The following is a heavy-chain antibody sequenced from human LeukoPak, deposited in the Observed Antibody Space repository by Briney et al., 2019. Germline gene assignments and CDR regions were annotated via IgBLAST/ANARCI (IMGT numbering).Heavy chain of an antibody. Sequence: GASVKVSCKASGYTFTGYYMHWVRQAPGQGLEWMGWINPNSGGTNYAQKFQGRVTMTRDTSISTAYVELSRLRSDDTAVYYCAREESGSYPPADYWDQGTLVTVSS. D-gene: IGHD1-26*01. V-gene: IGHV1-2*02. J-gene: IGHJ4*02. CDR2: INPNSGGT. CDR1: GYTFTGYY. CDR3: AREESGSYPPADY.